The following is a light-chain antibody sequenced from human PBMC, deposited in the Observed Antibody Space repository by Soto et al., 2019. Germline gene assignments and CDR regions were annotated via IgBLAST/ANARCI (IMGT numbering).Light chain of an antibody. CDR1: SSNIGSNT. J-gene: IGLJ1*01. Sequence: QSALTQAPSASGTPGQRVTISCSGRSSNIGSNTVNWYQQLPGTAPKLLIYSNNQRPSGVPDRFSGSKSGTSASLAISGLQSEDEADYYCAAWDDSLNAHYVFGTGTKVTVL. CDR2: SNN. CDR3: AAWDDSLNAHYV. V-gene: IGLV1-44*01.